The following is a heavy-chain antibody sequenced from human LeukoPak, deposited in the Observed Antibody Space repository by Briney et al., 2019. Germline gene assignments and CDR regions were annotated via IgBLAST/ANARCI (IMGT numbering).Heavy chain of an antibody. CDR2: INHSGST. V-gene: IGHV4-34*01. D-gene: IGHD5-24*01. Sequence: PSETLSLTCAVYGGSFSGYYWSWIRQPPGKGLEWIGEINHSGSTNYNPSLKSRVTISVDTSKNQFSLKLSSVTAADTAVYYCARKRWLHFDYWGQGTLVTVSS. CDR3: ARKRWLHFDY. J-gene: IGHJ4*02. CDR1: GGSFSGYY.